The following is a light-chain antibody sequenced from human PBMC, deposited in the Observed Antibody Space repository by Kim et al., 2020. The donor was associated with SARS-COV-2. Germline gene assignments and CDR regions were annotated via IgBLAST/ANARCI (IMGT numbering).Light chain of an antibody. CDR3: QQYKNWPPLT. CDR2: GAS. J-gene: IGKJ4*01. Sequence: SPGERVRISCRASRSVDSSLAWYQQKPGQAPRLLIYGASTRAPGIPARFTGSGSGTQFALTISSLQSEDFAVYYCQQYKNWPPLTFGGGTKVDIK. CDR1: RSVDSS. V-gene: IGKV3-15*01.